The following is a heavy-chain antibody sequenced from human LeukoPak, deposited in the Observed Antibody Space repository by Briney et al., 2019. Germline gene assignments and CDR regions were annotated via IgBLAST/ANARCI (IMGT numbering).Heavy chain of an antibody. Sequence: GGSLRLSCAASGFIFSNYAMSWVRQAPGKGLEWVSVISGSGGSTYYADSVKGRFTISRDNSKNTLYLQMNSLRAEDTAVYYCARVDTAMATAFDYWGQGTLVTVSS. V-gene: IGHV3-23*01. CDR1: GFIFSNYA. J-gene: IGHJ4*02. D-gene: IGHD5-18*01. CDR2: ISGSGGST. CDR3: ARVDTAMATAFDY.